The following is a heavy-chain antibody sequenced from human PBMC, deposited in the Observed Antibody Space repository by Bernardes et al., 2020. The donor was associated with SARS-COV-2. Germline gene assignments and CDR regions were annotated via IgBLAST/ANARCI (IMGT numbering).Heavy chain of an antibody. V-gene: IGHV3-74*01. CDR1: GFIFSSHW. CDR2: INTDGSST. Sequence: GGSLRLSCAASGFIFSSHWMHWVRQAPGKGLVWVSRINTDGSSTSYADSVKGRFTISRDNAKNTLYLQLTSLRLEDTAVYYCASGAVAGHYYYYYGMDVWGQGTTVTVSS. J-gene: IGHJ6*02. CDR3: ASGAVAGHYYYYYGMDV. D-gene: IGHD6-19*01.